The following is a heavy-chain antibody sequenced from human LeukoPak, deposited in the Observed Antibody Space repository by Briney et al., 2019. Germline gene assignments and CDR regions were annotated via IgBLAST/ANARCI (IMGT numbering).Heavy chain of an antibody. CDR2: IRNKANSYTT. CDR1: GFTFSDHY. V-gene: IGHV3-72*01. J-gene: IGHJ4*02. D-gene: IGHD1-26*01. Sequence: GGSLRLSCAASGFTFSDHYMDWVRQAPGKGLEWVGRIRNKANSYTTEYAASEKGRFTISRDDSKNSLYLQMSSLKTEDTALYYCARARYSANDYSDYWGQGTLVTVSS. CDR3: ARARYSANDYSDY.